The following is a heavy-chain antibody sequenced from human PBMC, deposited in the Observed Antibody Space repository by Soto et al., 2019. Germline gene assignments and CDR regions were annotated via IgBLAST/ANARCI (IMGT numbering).Heavy chain of an antibody. CDR2: VYYRGRS. Sequence: SEPLSLTCTVSGGSVTNSSYYWGWIRQSPGKGLEWIGSVYYRGRSYSKSSVKSRVTISVDTSKNRFSLSLNSVTASDTAVYFCVSQRTTVPTQAYFDYWGPGALVT. V-gene: IGHV4-39*01. D-gene: IGHD4-17*01. CDR1: GGSVTNSSYY. J-gene: IGHJ4*02. CDR3: VSQRTTVPTQAYFDY.